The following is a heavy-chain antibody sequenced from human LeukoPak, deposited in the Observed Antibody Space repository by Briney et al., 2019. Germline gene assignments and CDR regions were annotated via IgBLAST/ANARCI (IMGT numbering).Heavy chain of an antibody. CDR2: IYTSGST. V-gene: IGHV4-61*02. D-gene: IGHD2-2*01. CDR1: GGSIYSGTFY. CDR3: ARETHMYCKSNSCYGYFDL. Sequence: SETLSLTCSVSGGSIYSGTFYWSWIRQPAGKGLEWIGRIYTSGSTNYHPSLKSRVTVSPDISKNQFSLKLSSVTAADTAVYYCARETHMYCKSNSCYGYFDLWGRGTLVTVSS. J-gene: IGHJ2*01.